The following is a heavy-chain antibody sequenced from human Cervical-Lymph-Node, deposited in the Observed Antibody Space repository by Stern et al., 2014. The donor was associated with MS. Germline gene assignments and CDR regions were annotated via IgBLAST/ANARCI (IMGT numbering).Heavy chain of an antibody. Sequence: EVQLVESGGGLVQPGGSLRLSCAASGFTFSSYSVNWVRLAPGKGLEWISYISSTSRNIYDADSVKGRFTISRDNAENSVYLQMNSLRVEDTALYYCSRVGVSGWTSDYWGQGTLVTVSS. V-gene: IGHV3-48*01. CDR3: SRVGVSGWTSDY. CDR1: GFTFSSYS. J-gene: IGHJ4*02. D-gene: IGHD6-19*01. CDR2: ISSTSRNI.